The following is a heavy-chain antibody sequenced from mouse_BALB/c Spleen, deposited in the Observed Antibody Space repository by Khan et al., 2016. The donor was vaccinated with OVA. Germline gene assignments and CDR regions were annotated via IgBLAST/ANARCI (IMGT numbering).Heavy chain of an antibody. J-gene: IGHJ2*01. V-gene: IGHV1-7*01. CDR2: INPTSGYT. Sequence: QVQLKESGAELAKPGASVKMSCKASGYTFTTYWMPWVKQRPGPGLKWIGYINPTSGYTDYNDKFKDRATLSSAKSSSTAYMQLNRLTSEDSAVYYCTRDRIDYWGQGTTLTVSS. CDR3: TRDRIDY. CDR1: GYTFTTYW.